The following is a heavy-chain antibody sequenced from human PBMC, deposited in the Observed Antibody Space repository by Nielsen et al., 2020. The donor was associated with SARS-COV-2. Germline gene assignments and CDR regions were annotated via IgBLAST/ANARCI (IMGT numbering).Heavy chain of an antibody. D-gene: IGHD3-10*01. CDR2: ISGSGGST. CDR1: GFTFSSYT. J-gene: IGHJ4*02. CDR3: AKGVRGDGMYYFDY. Sequence: GGSLRLSCAASGFTFSSYTMSWVRQAPGKGLEWVSAISGSGGSTYYADSVKGRFTISRDNSKNTLYLQMNSLRAEDTAVYYCAKGVRGDGMYYFDYWGQGTLVTVSS. V-gene: IGHV3-23*01.